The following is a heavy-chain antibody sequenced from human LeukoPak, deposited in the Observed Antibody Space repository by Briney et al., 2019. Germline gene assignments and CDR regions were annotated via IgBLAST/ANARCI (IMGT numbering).Heavy chain of an antibody. D-gene: IGHD6-19*01. CDR2: MNPNSGNT. J-gene: IGHJ3*01. CDR1: GYTFTNYD. V-gene: IGHV1-8*03. CDR3: ARGHSGWLYDVFDL. Sequence: GASVTVSCKASGYTFTNYDINWVRQATGQGLEWVGRMNPNSGNTGYAQKFQGRVTITRNTSISTAYMELSSLRSEDTAVYYCARGHSGWLYDVFDLWGQGTMVTVSS.